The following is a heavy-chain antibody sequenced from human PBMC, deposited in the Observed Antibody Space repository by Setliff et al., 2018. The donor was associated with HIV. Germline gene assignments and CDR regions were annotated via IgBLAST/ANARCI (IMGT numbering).Heavy chain of an antibody. CDR1: NDSITYYY. Sequence: PSETLSLTCSVSNDSITYYYWNWIRQPPGKGLEWIGNIFDSENTNYNPSLKSRVTMSVDTSKNQFSLKLSSVTAAYTAVYYCARQITSVTTEKLVVNDSFDIWGQGIMVTVSS. J-gene: IGHJ3*02. V-gene: IGHV4-59*01. CDR3: ARQITSVTTEKLVVNDSFDI. D-gene: IGHD3-22*01. CDR2: IFDSENT.